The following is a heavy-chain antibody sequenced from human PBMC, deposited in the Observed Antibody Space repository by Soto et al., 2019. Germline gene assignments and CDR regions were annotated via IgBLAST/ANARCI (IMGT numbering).Heavy chain of an antibody. D-gene: IGHD2-15*01. CDR2: IYYSGST. CDR3: ARGLGYCSGGSCPRFDY. CDR1: GGSISSYY. J-gene: IGHJ4*02. Sequence: PSETLSLTCTVSGGSISSYYWSWIRQPPGKGLEWIVYIYYSGSTNYNPSLKSRVTISVDTSKNQFSLKLSSVTAADTAVYYCARGLGYCSGGSCPRFDYWGQGTLVTVSS. V-gene: IGHV4-59*01.